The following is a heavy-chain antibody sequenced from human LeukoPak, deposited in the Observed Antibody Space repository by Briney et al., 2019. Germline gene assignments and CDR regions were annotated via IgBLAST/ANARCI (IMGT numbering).Heavy chain of an antibody. CDR3: AKMVDIVAAGWFDP. Sequence: SETLSLTCAVSGGSVSSGSYYWSWIRQPPGKGLEWIGCIYYSGSTNYNPSLKSRVTISVDTSKNQFSLKLSSVTAADTAVYYCAKMVDIVAAGWFDPWGQGTLVTVSS. CDR2: IYYSGST. V-gene: IGHV4-61*01. CDR1: GGSVSSGSYY. D-gene: IGHD5-12*01. J-gene: IGHJ5*02.